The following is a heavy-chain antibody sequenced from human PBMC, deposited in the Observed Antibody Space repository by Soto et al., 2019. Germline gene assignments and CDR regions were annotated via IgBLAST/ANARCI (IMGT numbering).Heavy chain of an antibody. D-gene: IGHD6-19*01. CDR1: GGSFSGYY. CDR3: AMSSGWYNWFDP. Sequence: SETLSLTCAVYGGSFSGYYWSWIRQPPGKGLEWIGEINHSGSTNYNPSLKSRITINPDTSKNQFSLQLNSVTPEDTAVYYCAMSSGWYNWFDPWGQGTLVTVSS. CDR2: INHSGST. V-gene: IGHV4-34*01. J-gene: IGHJ5*02.